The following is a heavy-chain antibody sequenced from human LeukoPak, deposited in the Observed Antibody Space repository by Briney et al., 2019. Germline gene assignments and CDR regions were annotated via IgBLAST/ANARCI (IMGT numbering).Heavy chain of an antibody. CDR1: GYTLTELS. Sequence: ASVKVSCKVSGYTLTELSMHWVRQAPGKGLEWMGGFDPEDGETIYAQKFQGRVTMTEDTSTDTAYMELSSLRSEDTAVYYCATGFHDYGGNSLPLDWGQGTLVTVSS. D-gene: IGHD4-23*01. V-gene: IGHV1-24*01. J-gene: IGHJ4*02. CDR3: ATGFHDYGGNSLPLD. CDR2: FDPEDGET.